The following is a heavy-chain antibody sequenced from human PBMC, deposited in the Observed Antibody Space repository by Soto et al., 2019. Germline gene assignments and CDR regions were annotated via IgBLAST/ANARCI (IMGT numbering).Heavy chain of an antibody. CDR3: AHSFIYTSVQFDY. CDR2: IYWDDDQ. Sequence: QITLKESGPTLVEPTQTLTLTCSFSDFSLNTTGVGVGWIRQPPGKALEWLALIYWDDDQRYSPSLQSRLTITKDTSKDQVVLTLTNVDSVDTATYYCAHSFIYTSVQFDYWGQGILVTISS. V-gene: IGHV2-5*02. J-gene: IGHJ4*02. D-gene: IGHD6-19*01. CDR1: DFSLNTTGVG.